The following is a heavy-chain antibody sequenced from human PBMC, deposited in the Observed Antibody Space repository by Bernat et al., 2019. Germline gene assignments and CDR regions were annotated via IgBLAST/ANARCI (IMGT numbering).Heavy chain of an antibody. CDR3: ARAPLTSPWLSNDY. CDR1: GYTFTSYY. Sequence: QVQLVQSGAEVKKPGASVKVSCKASGYTFTSYYMHWVRQAPGQGLEWMGIINPSGGSTSYAQKFPGTVNMSRDTSRNIVKMELSSLRSEETAVYYCARAPLTSPWLSNDYWGQGTLVTASS. V-gene: IGHV1-46*01. D-gene: IGHD3-22*01. CDR2: INPSGGST. J-gene: IGHJ4*02.